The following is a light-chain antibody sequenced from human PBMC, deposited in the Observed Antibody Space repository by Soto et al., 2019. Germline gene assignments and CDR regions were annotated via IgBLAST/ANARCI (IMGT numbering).Light chain of an antibody. CDR1: QGISTW. Sequence: DIQLTQSPSFLSASVGDRVTITCRASQGISTWMAWYQQKPGKAPKLLVYDASTLQSGVASRFSGSGSGTEFTLIISGLQPDDSATYYCQQYTNTNNPWMFGQGTKVDIK. J-gene: IGKJ1*01. CDR2: DAS. V-gene: IGKV1-5*01. CDR3: QQYTNTNNPWM.